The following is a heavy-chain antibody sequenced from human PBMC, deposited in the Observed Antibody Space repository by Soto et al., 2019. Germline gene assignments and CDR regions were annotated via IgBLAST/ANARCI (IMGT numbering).Heavy chain of an antibody. Sequence: QVQLLESGGGVVQPGRSLRLSCAASGFSFSSYAMHWVRQAPGKGLEWVALISYDGNNKFYAESVKGRFTISRDDSRNTVYLQMNSLRVEDTAVYYCARDLLQFLEWLPYSVKNGFDYWGPGTLVSVSS. CDR3: ARDLLQFLEWLPYSVKNGFDY. D-gene: IGHD3-3*01. CDR2: ISYDGNNK. CDR1: GFSFSSYA. V-gene: IGHV3-30-3*01. J-gene: IGHJ4*02.